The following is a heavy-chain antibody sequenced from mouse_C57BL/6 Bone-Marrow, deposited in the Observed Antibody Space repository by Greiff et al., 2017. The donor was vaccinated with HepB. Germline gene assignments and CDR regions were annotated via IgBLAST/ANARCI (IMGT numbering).Heavy chain of an antibody. J-gene: IGHJ2*01. Sequence: VQLQQSGPELVKPGASVKISCKASGYSFTGYYMNWVKQSPEKSLEWIGEINPSTCGTTYNQKFKAKATLTVDKSSSTAYMQLKSLTSEDSAVYYCARSGGYFDYWGQGTTLTVSS. D-gene: IGHD1-3*01. V-gene: IGHV1-42*01. CDR1: GYSFTGYY. CDR2: INPSTCGT. CDR3: ARSGGYFDY.